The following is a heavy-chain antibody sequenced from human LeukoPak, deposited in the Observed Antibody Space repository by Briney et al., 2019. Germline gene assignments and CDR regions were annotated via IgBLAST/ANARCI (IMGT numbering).Heavy chain of an antibody. CDR3: ARGRNTTVRGAIGAETRYYYSYYMDV. CDR2: INHSGST. D-gene: IGHD3-10*01. J-gene: IGHJ6*03. CDR1: GGSFSGYY. V-gene: IGHV4-34*01. Sequence: SETLSLTCAVYGGSFSGYYWSWIRQPPGKGLEWIGEINHSGSTNYNSSLKSRVTISVDTSKNHFSLKLSSVTAADTALYYCARGRNTTVRGAIGAETRYYYSYYMDVWGKGTTVTVSS.